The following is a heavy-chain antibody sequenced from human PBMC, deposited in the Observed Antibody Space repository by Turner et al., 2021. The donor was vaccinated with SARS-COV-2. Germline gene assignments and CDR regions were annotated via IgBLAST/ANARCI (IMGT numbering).Heavy chain of an antibody. CDR3: ARARWDYYDSSGYYPDAFDI. Sequence: EVQLVESGGGLVKPGGSLRLSCAASGFPFSRYRMNWVRQYPGKGLEWVSSISSSSSYIYYADSVKGRFTISRDNAKKSLFLQMNSLRAEDTAVYFCARARWDYYDSSGYYPDAFDIWGQGTMVTVSS. V-gene: IGHV3-21*01. CDR2: ISSSSSYI. CDR1: GFPFSRYR. J-gene: IGHJ3*02. D-gene: IGHD3-22*01.